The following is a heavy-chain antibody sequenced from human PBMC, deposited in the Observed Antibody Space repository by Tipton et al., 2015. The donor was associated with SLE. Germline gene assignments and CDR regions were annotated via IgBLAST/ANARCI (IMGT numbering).Heavy chain of an antibody. Sequence: TLSLTCTVSAGSISSQYWSWIRQPPGKGLEWIGYIYYSGSTNYNPSLESRVTMSIDTSNNHFSLDLRSVTAADTAIYYCARAAGDFGDYFDNWGQGILVTVSS. J-gene: IGHJ4*02. CDR3: ARAAGDFGDYFDN. CDR1: AGSISSQY. V-gene: IGHV4-59*11. D-gene: IGHD3-10*01. CDR2: IYYSGST.